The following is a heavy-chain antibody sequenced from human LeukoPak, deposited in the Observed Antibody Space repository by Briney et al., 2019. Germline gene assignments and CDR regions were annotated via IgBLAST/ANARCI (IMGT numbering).Heavy chain of an antibody. D-gene: IGHD2-2*01. J-gene: IGHJ4*02. CDR3: ARGPTYQPIDF. V-gene: IGHV4-39*02. CDR1: GGSISSSNYY. CDR2: IQYSNAT. Sequence: SETLSLTCTVSGGSISSSNYYWGWIRQPPGKGLEWIASIQYSNATYYNPSLKRRVTISVDTSKNHFSLKLSSVTAADTAVYYCARGPTYQPIDFWGQGTLVTVSS.